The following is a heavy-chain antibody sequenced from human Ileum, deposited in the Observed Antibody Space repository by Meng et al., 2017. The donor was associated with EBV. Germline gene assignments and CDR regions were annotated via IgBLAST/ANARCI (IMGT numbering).Heavy chain of an antibody. CDR1: GFTFSNCW. J-gene: IGHJ4*02. CDR3: VRGGLGPWY. V-gene: IGHV3-74*01. CDR2: IDTDGSTK. D-gene: IGHD3/OR15-3a*01. Sequence: EVQVVESGGGLVLPGGSLRLSCAAAGFTFSNCWMHWLRQAPGKGLVWVSHIDTDGSTKNYAGSVKGRFTISRDNAKNTLSLQMNSLRVEDTDVYYCVRGGLGPWYWGQGTLVTVSS.